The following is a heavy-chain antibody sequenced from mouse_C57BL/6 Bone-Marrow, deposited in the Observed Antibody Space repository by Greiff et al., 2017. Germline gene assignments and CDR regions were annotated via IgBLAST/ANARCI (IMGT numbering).Heavy chain of an antibody. CDR3: TRDRGTGTFAY. V-gene: IGHV5-9-1*02. CDR2: ISSGGDYI. D-gene: IGHD4-1*01. CDR1: GFTFSSYA. J-gene: IGHJ3*01. Sequence: EVKLMESGEGLVKPGGSLKLSCAASGFTFSSYAMSWVRQTPEKRLEWIAYISSGGDYIYYADTVKGRITFSRDNATSTLYLQMSRLKSEDTAMYYCTRDRGTGTFAYWGQGTLVTVSA.